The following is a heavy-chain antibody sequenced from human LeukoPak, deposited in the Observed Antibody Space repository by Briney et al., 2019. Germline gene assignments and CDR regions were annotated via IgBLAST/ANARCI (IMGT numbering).Heavy chain of an antibody. D-gene: IGHD3-16*02. V-gene: IGHV4-59*08. J-gene: IGHJ6*03. CDR2: IYVTGT. Sequence: PSETLSLTCTVSGGSIGTYYWSWIRQSPGKGLEWIGYIYVTGTRYNPYLQSRVTISVDRSRNQFSLKMNSGTAAGTALYYCARHIGGGIEDMDVWGKGTKVIVSS. CDR3: ARHIGGGIEDMDV. CDR1: GGSIGTYY.